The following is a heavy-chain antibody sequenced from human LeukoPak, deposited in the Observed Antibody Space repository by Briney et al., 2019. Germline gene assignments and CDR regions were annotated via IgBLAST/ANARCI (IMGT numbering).Heavy chain of an antibody. CDR3: ARSWYSDYVFRFWFDP. Sequence: ASVTVSCKASGYTFTSYGISWVRQAPGQGLEWMGWISGYNGNTNYAQKLQGRVTMTTDTSTSTAYMELRSLTSDDTAVYYCARSWYSDYVFRFWFDPWGQGTLVTVSS. CDR2: ISGYNGNT. CDR1: GYTFTSYG. J-gene: IGHJ5*02. D-gene: IGHD4-11*01. V-gene: IGHV1-18*01.